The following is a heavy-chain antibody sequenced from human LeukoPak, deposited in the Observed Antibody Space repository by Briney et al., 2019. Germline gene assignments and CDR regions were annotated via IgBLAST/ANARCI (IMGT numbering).Heavy chain of an antibody. CDR1: GGSFSGYY. D-gene: IGHD3-16*01. CDR3: ARVVDPGGYYYFYYMDV. V-gene: IGHV4-34*01. CDR2: INHSGST. Sequence: SETLSLTCAVYGGSFSGYYWSWIRQPPGKGLEWIGEINHSGSTNYNPSLKRRVTISVDTSKNQLSLKLSSVTAADTAVYYCARVVDPGGYYYFYYMDVWGKGTTVTVSS. J-gene: IGHJ6*03.